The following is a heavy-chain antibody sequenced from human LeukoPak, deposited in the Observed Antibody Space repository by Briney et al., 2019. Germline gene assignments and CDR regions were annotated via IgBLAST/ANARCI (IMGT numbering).Heavy chain of an antibody. CDR3: VRQFDY. Sequence: SETLSLTCTVSGGSISGTSYYWVWIRQSPGKGLEWIGNFYSSGSTYYNPSLQSRVTISVDTSKNQFSLHLTSVTAADTAVYYCVRQFDYCGQGTLVTVSS. J-gene: IGHJ4*02. CDR1: GGSISGTSYY. V-gene: IGHV4-39*01. CDR2: FYSSGST.